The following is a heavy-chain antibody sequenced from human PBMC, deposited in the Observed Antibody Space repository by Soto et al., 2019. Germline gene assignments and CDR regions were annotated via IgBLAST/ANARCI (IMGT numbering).Heavy chain of an antibody. Sequence: QVQLVESGGGVVQPGRYLRLSCAASGFTFSSYGMHWVRQAPGKGLEWVAVISYDGSNKYYADSVKGRFTISRDNSKNTLYLQMNSLRAEDTAVYYCAKDEGGVDTAMVSYWGQGTLVTVSS. CDR2: ISYDGSNK. CDR3: AKDEGGVDTAMVSY. D-gene: IGHD5-18*01. CDR1: GFTFSSYG. J-gene: IGHJ4*02. V-gene: IGHV3-30*18.